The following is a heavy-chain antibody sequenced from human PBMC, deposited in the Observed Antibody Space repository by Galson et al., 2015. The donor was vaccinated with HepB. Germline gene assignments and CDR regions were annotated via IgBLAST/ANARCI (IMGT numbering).Heavy chain of an antibody. CDR2: IRSKAYGGTT. D-gene: IGHD2-2*01. J-gene: IGHJ6*02. Sequence: SLRLSCAASGFTFGDYAMSWFRQAPGKGLEWVGFIRSKAYGGTTEYAASVKGRFTISRDDSKSIAYLQMNSLKTEDTAVYYCTRDGGVGYCSSTSCYHYYYGMDVWGQGTTVTVSS. CDR3: TRDGGVGYCSSTSCYHYYYGMDV. V-gene: IGHV3-49*03. CDR1: GFTFGDYA.